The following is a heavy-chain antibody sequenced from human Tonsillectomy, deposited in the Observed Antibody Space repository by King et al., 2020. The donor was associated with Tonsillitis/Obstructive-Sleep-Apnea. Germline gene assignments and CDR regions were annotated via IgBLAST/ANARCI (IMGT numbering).Heavy chain of an antibody. J-gene: IGHJ6*03. Sequence: VQLQQWGAGLLKPSETLSLTCAVYGGSFSGYYWSWIRQPPGKGLEWVGEINHSGSTNYNPSLTSGVTISVDTSKNQFSLKLSSATAADTAVYYCAGGVPAAIHDYYYYYMDVWGKGTTVTVSS. CDR2: INHSGST. CDR3: AGGVPAAIHDYYYYYMDV. D-gene: IGHD2-2*02. V-gene: IGHV4-34*01. CDR1: GGSFSGYY.